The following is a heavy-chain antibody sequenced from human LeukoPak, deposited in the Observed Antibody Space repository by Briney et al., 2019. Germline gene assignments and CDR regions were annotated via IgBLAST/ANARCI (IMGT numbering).Heavy chain of an antibody. CDR1: GFIFSSYG. CDR2: ISYDGSKK. V-gene: IGHV3-30*13. J-gene: IGHJ4*02. D-gene: IGHD6-13*01. CDR3: ARALAEADQKTFDY. Sequence: GGSLGLSCAASGFIFSSYGMHWVRQAPGKGLEWVAVISYDGSKKEYADAVKDRFTVSRDRSKKMVYLDMNGLRPEDTAVYYCARALAEADQKTFDYGGQGTLVTVSS.